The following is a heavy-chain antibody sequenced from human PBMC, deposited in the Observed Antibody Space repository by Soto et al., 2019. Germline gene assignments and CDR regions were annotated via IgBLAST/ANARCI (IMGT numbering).Heavy chain of an antibody. CDR1: GFTFSSYA. CDR2: ISYDGSNK. D-gene: IGHD3-10*01. CDR3: ARGHYYYGSGSPSDY. J-gene: IGHJ4*02. V-gene: IGHV3-30-3*01. Sequence: QVQLVESGGGVVQPGRSLRLSCAASGFTFSSYAMHWVRQAPGKGLEWVAVISYDGSNKYYADSVKGRFTISRDNSKNTLYLQMNSLRAEDTAVYYCARGHYYYGSGSPSDYWGQGTLSPSPQ.